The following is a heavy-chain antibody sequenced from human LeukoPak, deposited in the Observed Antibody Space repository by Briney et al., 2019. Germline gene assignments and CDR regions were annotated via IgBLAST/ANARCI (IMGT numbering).Heavy chain of an antibody. CDR3: AREYYDSSGTKYAFDN. CDR1: GYTFTDYY. D-gene: IGHD3-22*01. Sequence: GASVKVSCKASGYTFTDYYVHWVRQAPGQGLEWMGCIDPDSGGTKYAQKFQGRVAMTTDTSISTANMDLSRLSSDDTAVYHCAREYYDSSGTKYAFDNWGQGTLVTVSS. J-gene: IGHJ4*02. V-gene: IGHV1-2*02. CDR2: IDPDSGGT.